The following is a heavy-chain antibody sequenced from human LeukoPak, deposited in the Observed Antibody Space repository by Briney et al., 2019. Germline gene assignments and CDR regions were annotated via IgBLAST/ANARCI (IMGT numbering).Heavy chain of an antibody. J-gene: IGHJ4*02. CDR3: VRIYRGPDY. Sequence: ASVKVSCKASGYTFIHHYIHWGRQAPGQGLEWMGWINPNSDDTNYAQKFQGRVTMTRDTSSSTVYMELTRLRSDDTAVYYCVRIYRGPDYWGQGTLVTVSS. V-gene: IGHV1-2*02. D-gene: IGHD3-10*01. CDR1: GYTFIHHY. CDR2: INPNSDDT.